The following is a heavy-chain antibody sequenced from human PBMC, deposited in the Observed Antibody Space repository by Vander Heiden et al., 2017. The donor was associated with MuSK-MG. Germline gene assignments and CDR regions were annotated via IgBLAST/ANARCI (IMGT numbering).Heavy chain of an antibody. V-gene: IGHV1-69*06. CDR2: IIPIFGTA. Sequence: PGQGLEWMGGIIPIFGTANYAQKFQGRVTMTADKSTSTAYMELSSLRSEDTAVYYCASHRPPYYDFWSGYQSYYYYMDVWGKGTTVTVSS. CDR3: ASHRPPYYDFWSGYQSYYYYMDV. D-gene: IGHD3-3*01. J-gene: IGHJ6*03.